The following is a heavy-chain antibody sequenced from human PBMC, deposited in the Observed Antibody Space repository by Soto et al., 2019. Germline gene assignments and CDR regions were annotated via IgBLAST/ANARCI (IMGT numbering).Heavy chain of an antibody. CDR1: GGSISSYY. J-gene: IGHJ4*02. D-gene: IGHD7-27*01. CDR2: IYYSGST. V-gene: IGHV4-59*08. CDR3: ARLEELGKYYFDY. Sequence: SETLSLTCTVSGGSISSYYWSWIRQPPGKGLEWFGCIYYSGSTNYNPSLKSRITISVDTSKNQFSVKRSSVTAADTAVYYWARLEELGKYYFDYWGQGTLVTVSS.